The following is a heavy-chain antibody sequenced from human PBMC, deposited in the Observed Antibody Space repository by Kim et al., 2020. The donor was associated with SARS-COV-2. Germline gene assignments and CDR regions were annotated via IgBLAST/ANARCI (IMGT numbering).Heavy chain of an antibody. V-gene: IGHV3-23*01. CDR2: ISASGDTT. D-gene: IGHD6-19*01. J-gene: IGHJ4*02. CDR1: AFTFSNYG. CDR3: ASFRQSDY. Sequence: GGSLRLSCVASAFTFSNYGMSWVRQAPGKGLEWVSGISASGDTTTYADSMKGRFIISRDNSRNTLYLQMSSLRADDTAIYSCASFRQSDYWGQGTRVIVS.